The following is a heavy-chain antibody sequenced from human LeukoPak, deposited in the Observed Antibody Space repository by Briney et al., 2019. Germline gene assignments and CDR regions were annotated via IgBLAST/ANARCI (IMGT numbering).Heavy chain of an antibody. CDR1: GGTFSSYA. J-gene: IGHJ4*02. D-gene: IGHD3-22*01. CDR3: ASGTVRVITGSYFDY. Sequence: ASVKVSCKASGGTFSSYAISWVRQAPGQGLEWMGGIIPIFGTANYAQKFQGRVTITADESTSTAYMELSSLRSEDTAVYYCASGTVRVITGSYFDYWGQGTLVTVSS. V-gene: IGHV1-69*13. CDR2: IIPIFGTA.